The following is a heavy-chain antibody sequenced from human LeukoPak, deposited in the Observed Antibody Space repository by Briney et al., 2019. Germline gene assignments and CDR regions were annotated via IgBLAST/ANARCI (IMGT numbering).Heavy chain of an antibody. J-gene: IGHJ3*02. CDR2: ISSSGSTI. Sequence: GGSLRLSCAASGFTFSSYEMNWVRQAPGKGLEWVSYISSSGSTIYYADSVKGRFTISRDNAKNSLYLQMNSLRAEDTAVYYCAKDSRWELVQNAFDIWGQGTMVTVSS. CDR3: AKDSRWELVQNAFDI. CDR1: GFTFSSYE. V-gene: IGHV3-48*03. D-gene: IGHD1-26*01.